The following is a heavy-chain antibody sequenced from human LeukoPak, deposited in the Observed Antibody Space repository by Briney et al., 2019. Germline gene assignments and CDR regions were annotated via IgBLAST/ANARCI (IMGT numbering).Heavy chain of an antibody. Sequence: GSLRLSCAASGFTFSSYSMNWVRQAPGKGLEWVSSISSSSSYIYYADSVKGRFTISRDNAKNSLYLQMNSPRAEDTAVYYCARLHDSSLDFWGQGALVTVSS. V-gene: IGHV3-21*01. CDR3: ARLHDSSLDF. J-gene: IGHJ4*02. CDR1: GFTFSSYS. D-gene: IGHD5-18*01. CDR2: ISSSSSYI.